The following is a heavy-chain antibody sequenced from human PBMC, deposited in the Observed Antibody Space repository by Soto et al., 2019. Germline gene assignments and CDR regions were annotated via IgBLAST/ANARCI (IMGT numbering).Heavy chain of an antibody. CDR1: GYSFTSYW. D-gene: IGHD2-2*01. J-gene: IGHJ6*02. V-gene: IGHV5-10-1*01. CDR3: ARTYCSSTSCYPYGMDV. Sequence: GESLKISCKGSGYSFTSYWISWVRQMPGKGLEWMGRIDPSDSYTNYSPSFQGHVTISADKSISTAYLQWRSLKASDTAMYYCARTYCSSTSCYPYGMDVWGQGTTVTVSS. CDR2: IDPSDSYT.